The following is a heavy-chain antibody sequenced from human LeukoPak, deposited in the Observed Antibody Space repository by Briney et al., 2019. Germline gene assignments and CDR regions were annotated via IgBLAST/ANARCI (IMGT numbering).Heavy chain of an antibody. CDR3: ATLRELPSSYFDY. CDR1: GGTLTGLS. CDR2: FDPEDGET. Sequence: GAGNFAGKVSGGTLTGLSRHWVRQAPGKGLEWMGGFDPEDGETIYAQKFQGRVTMTEDTSTDTAYMELSSLRSEDTAVYYCATLRELPSSYFDYWGQGTLVTVSS. V-gene: IGHV1-24*01. D-gene: IGHD1-26*01. J-gene: IGHJ4*02.